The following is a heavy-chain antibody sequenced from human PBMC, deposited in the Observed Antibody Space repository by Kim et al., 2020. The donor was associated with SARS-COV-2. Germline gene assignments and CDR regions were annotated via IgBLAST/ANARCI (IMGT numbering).Heavy chain of an antibody. Sequence: GGSLTLSCAASGFTLSTFVMSWVRQAPGKGLEWVSAITEGVGVTYYADSVKGRFTISRDNSKNTLYLQMNSLRAEDTAIYYCAKPDGPDFWGQGTLVTVSS. CDR3: AKPDGPDF. J-gene: IGHJ5*01. CDR1: GFTLSTFV. CDR2: ITEGVGVT. V-gene: IGHV3-23*01.